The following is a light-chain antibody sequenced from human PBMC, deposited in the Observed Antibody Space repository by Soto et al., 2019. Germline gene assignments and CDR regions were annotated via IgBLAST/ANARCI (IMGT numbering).Light chain of an antibody. Sequence: QSVLTQPPSVSGAPGQRVTISCTGNSSNLGAGYDVHWYQQLPGAAPKLVIFGNRNRPSWVPERFSGSKSGTSASLTISGLKTEDEGDFYCQSYDSSNWVFGGGTKLTVL. J-gene: IGLJ3*02. CDR1: SSNLGAGYD. V-gene: IGLV1-40*01. CDR2: GNR. CDR3: QSYDSSNWV.